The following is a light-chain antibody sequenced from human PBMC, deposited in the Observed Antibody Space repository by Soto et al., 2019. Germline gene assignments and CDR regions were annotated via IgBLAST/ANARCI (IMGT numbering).Light chain of an antibody. CDR2: DVS. J-gene: IGLJ1*01. CDR1: SSDVGGYNY. CDR3: SSYTISSTYV. V-gene: IGLV2-14*01. Sequence: QSALTQPASVSGSPGQSITISCTGTSSDVGGYNYVSWYQQHPGKAPKLMIYDVSNRPSGVSNRFSGSKSGNTASLTISGLQAEEEADYYCSSYTISSTYVFGTGTKLTVL.